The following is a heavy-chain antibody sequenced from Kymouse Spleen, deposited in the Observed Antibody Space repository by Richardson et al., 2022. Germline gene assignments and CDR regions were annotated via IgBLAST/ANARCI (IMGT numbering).Heavy chain of an antibody. J-gene: IGHJ3*02. CDR1: GGSFSGYY. Sequence: QVQLQQWGAGLLKPSETLSLTCAVYGGSFSGYYWSWIRQPPGKGLEWIGEINHSGSTNYNPSLKSRVTISVDTSKNQFSLKLSSVTAADTAVYYCARGAVAGLYDAFDIWGQGTMVTVSS. D-gene: IGHD6-19*01. CDR2: INHSGST. CDR3: ARGAVAGLYDAFDI. V-gene: IGHV4-34*01.